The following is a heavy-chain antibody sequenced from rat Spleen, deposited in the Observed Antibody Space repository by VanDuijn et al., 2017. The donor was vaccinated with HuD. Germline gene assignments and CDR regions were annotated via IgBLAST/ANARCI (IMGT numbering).Heavy chain of an antibody. J-gene: IGHJ3*01. CDR2: ISYDGSST. CDR3: ARLGGLRNWFAY. D-gene: IGHD4-3*01. CDR1: GFTFSDYN. V-gene: IGHV5-7*01. Sequence: EVQLVEAGGGLVQPGRSLKLSCAASGFTFSDYNMAWVRQAPKKGLEWVATISYDGSSTYYRDSVKGRFTISRENAKSTLYLQMDSLRSEDTATYYCARLGGLRNWFAYWGQGTLVTVSS.